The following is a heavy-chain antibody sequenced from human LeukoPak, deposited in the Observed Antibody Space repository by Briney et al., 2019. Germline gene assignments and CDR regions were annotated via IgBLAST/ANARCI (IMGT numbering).Heavy chain of an antibody. V-gene: IGHV4-4*07. CDR1: GGSISSYY. Sequence: SETLSLTCTVSGGSISSYYWSWIRQPAGKGLEWIGRIYTSGSTNYNPSLKSRVTMSVDTSKNQFSLKLSSVTAADTAVYYCASIVVVPAAKGNHYYYYYMDVWGKGTTVTVSS. J-gene: IGHJ6*03. CDR2: IYTSGST. CDR3: ASIVVVPAAKGNHYYYYYMDV. D-gene: IGHD2-2*01.